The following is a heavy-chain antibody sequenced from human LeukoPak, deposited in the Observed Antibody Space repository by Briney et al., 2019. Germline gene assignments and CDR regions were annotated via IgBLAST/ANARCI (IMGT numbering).Heavy chain of an antibody. CDR2: MNPNSGHT. Sequence: ASVKVSCKASGYTFTTYDITWVRQPTGQGLEWMGWMNPNSGHTGYAQHCQGRVNMTRNTCRGTAYMELCNQRSDVTASYYCARGLKGCHSTYLYGSGSDYSDYWGQGTLVTVS. D-gene: IGHD3-10*01. J-gene: IGHJ4*02. CDR3: ARGLKGCHSTYLYGSGSDYSDY. CDR1: GYTFTTYD. V-gene: IGHV1-8*01.